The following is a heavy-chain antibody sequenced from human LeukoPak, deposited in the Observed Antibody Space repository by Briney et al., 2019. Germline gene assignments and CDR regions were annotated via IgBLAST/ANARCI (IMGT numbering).Heavy chain of an antibody. CDR2: IWYDGSNK. Sequence: GGSPRLSCAASGFTFSSYGMHWVRQAPGKGLEWVAVIWYDGSNKYYADSVKGRFTISRDNSKNTLYLQMNSLRAEDTAVYYCARDDGHGEYYFDYWGQGTLVTVSS. CDR3: ARDDGHGEYYFDY. V-gene: IGHV3-33*01. J-gene: IGHJ4*02. D-gene: IGHD3-10*01. CDR1: GFTFSSYG.